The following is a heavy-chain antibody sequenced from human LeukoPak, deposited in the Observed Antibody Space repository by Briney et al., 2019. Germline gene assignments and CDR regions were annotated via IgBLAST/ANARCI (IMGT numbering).Heavy chain of an antibody. CDR3: AREDPFSGSSPPLDS. D-gene: IGHD1-26*01. CDR2: INPNTGGT. CDR1: GYTFTGYY. J-gene: IGHJ4*02. Sequence: GASVKVSCKASGYTFTGYYIHWVRQAPGQGLEWMGWINPNTGGTNFAQKFQGRVTMTRDTSIRTAYMELSRLRSDDTAVYYCAREDPFSGSSPPLDSWGQGTLVTVSS. V-gene: IGHV1-2*02.